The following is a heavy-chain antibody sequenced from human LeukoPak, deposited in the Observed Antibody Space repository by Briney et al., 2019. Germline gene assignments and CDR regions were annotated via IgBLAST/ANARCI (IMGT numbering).Heavy chain of an antibody. V-gene: IGHV3-7*03. Sequence: PGGSLRLSCTASGFTFSSYWMSWVRQAPGKGLGWVANIKYDGSEKYYVDSVKGRFTISRDNAKNSLYLQMISLRAEDTAVYYCAREPPRNRWFESWGQGTLVTVSS. CDR1: GFTFSSYW. J-gene: IGHJ5*01. CDR2: IKYDGSEK. D-gene: IGHD1-14*01. CDR3: AREPPRNRWFES.